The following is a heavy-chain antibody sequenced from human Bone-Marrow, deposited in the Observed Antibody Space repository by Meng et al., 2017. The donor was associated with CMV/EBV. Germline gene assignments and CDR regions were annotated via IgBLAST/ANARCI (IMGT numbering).Heavy chain of an antibody. CDR2: IYPGDSDT. D-gene: IGHD6-6*01. J-gene: IGHJ3*02. Sequence: GGSLRLSCKGSGYSFTSYWIGWVRQMPGKGLEWMGIIYPGDSDTRYSPSFQGQVTISADKSISTAYLQWSSLKASDTAMYYCASPRVEYSSPDDAFDIWGQGTMVTVSS. CDR1: GYSFTSYW. CDR3: ASPRVEYSSPDDAFDI. V-gene: IGHV5-51*01.